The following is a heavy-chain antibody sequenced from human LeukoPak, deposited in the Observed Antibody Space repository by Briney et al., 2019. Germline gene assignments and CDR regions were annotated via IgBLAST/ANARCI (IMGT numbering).Heavy chain of an antibody. CDR1: GFTVSSNY. CDR2: IYNAGDR. Sequence: PGGSLRLSCAASGFTVSSNYMSWVRQAPGKGLEWVSVIYNAGDRYYADSVKGRFTISRDNAKNSLYLQMSSLRTEDTAVYYCARGHYGLDFWGQGTPVTVSS. J-gene: IGHJ4*02. D-gene: IGHD3-10*01. CDR3: ARGHYGLDF. V-gene: IGHV3-53*01.